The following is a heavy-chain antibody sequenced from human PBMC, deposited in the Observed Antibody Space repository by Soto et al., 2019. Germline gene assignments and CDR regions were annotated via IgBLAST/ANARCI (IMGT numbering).Heavy chain of an antibody. CDR1: GLTISGKKY. CDR2: LYDVDGS. D-gene: IGHD1-1*01. Sequence: VGSLRLSCAAFGLTISGKKYVAWVRQAPGKGLEWVSALYDVDGSFYADSVKGRFTTSSDSSKTTVYLQMNDLRPDDTVVYYCATWHEREHAYDVWGQGTTVTVSS. V-gene: IGHV3-53*01. J-gene: IGHJ3*01. CDR3: ATWHEREHAYDV.